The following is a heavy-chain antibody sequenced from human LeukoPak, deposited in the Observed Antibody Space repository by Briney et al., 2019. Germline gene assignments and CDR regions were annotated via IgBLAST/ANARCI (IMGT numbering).Heavy chain of an antibody. CDR3: ARRVDTAMPDDY. CDR1: GYRFSTYW. V-gene: IGHV5-51*01. J-gene: IGHJ4*02. D-gene: IGHD5-18*01. Sequence: GESLKISWKGSGYRFSTYWIGWVRQMPGKGLEWMGIIYPGDSDTRYSPSFQGQVTISADKSISTAYLQWSSLKASDTAMYYCARRVDTAMPDDYWGQGTMVTVSS. CDR2: IYPGDSDT.